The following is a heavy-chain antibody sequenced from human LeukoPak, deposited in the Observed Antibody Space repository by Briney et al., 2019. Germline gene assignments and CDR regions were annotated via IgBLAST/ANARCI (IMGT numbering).Heavy chain of an antibody. CDR1: GGSISSGGYY. J-gene: IGHJ6*02. Sequence: PSQTLSLTCTVSGGSISSGGYYWSWIRQHPGKGLEWIGYIYYSGSTYYNPSLKSRVTISVDTSKNQFSLKLSSVTAADTAVYYCTVTTREYYYYYGMDIWGQGTTVTVSS. V-gene: IGHV4-31*03. CDR3: TVTTREYYYYYGMDI. CDR2: IYYSGST. D-gene: IGHD4-17*01.